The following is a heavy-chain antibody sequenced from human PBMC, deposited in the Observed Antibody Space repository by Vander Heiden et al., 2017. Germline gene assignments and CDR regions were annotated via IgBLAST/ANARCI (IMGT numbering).Heavy chain of an antibody. CDR3: AHRLPDSSSSRLGGGFDY. CDR2: IYWDDDK. V-gene: IGHV2-5*02. CDR1: GFSLSTSGVG. Sequence: QITLKESGPTLVKPTQTLTLTCTFSGFSLSTSGVGVGWIRQPPGKALEWLALIYWDDDKRYSPSLKSRLTITKGTSKNQVVLTMTNMDPVDTATYYCAHRLPDSSSSRLGGGFDYWGQGTLVTVSS. J-gene: IGHJ4*02. D-gene: IGHD6-6*01.